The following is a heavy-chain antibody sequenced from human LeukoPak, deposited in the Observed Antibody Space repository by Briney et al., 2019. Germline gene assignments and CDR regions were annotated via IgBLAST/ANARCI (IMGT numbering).Heavy chain of an antibody. J-gene: IGHJ5*02. D-gene: IGHD3-10*01. V-gene: IGHV3-21*04. CDR3: AKGGSNNWFDP. CDR1: GFTFSSYE. CDR2: ISSSSSYI. Sequence: SGGSLRLSCAASGFTFSSYEMNWVRQAPGKGLEWVSSISSSSSYIYYADSVKGRFTISRDNSKNTLYLQMNSLRAEDTAVYYCAKGGSNNWFDPWGQGTLVTVSS.